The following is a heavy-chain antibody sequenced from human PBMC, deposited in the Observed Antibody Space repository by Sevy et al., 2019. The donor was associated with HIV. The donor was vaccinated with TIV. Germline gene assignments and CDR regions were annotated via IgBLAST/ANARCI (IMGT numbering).Heavy chain of an antibody. CDR3: ARGRYYYDSSGYHYFDY. CDR2: RWYDGSNK. CDR1: GFTFSSYG. V-gene: IGHV3-33*01. J-gene: IGHJ4*02. Sequence: GGSLRLSCAASGFTFSSYGMHWVRQAPGKGLEWVAARWYDGSNKYYADSVKGRFTISRDNSKNTLYLQMNSLRAEDTAVYYCARGRYYYDSSGYHYFDYWGQGTLVTVSS. D-gene: IGHD3-22*01.